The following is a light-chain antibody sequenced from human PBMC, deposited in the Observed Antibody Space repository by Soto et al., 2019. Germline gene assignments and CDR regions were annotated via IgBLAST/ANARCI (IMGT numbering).Light chain of an antibody. Sequence: EIVMAQSPATLSVSPGERATLSCRASQSVSSNLAWYQQKPGQAPRLLIYGASTRATGIAARFSGSGSGTEFTLTISSLQSEDFAVYYCQQRSNWPTFGQGTKLEIK. CDR2: GAS. CDR3: QQRSNWPT. CDR1: QSVSSN. V-gene: IGKV3-15*01. J-gene: IGKJ2*01.